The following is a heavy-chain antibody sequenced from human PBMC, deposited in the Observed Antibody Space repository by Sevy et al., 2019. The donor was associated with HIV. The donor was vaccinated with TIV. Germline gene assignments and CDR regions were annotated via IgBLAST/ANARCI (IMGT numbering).Heavy chain of an antibody. CDR1: GFTFNNYA. Sequence: GGSLRLSCAASGFTFNNYAMTWVRQAPGKGLEWVSVVSGGGDTTYYAGSVKGRFTISRDNSKNALYLQMNSLRAEDTAVYYCAKGGSTRGYYLNYFVYCGQGTLVTVSS. J-gene: IGHJ4*02. CDR3: AKGGSTRGYYLNYFVY. V-gene: IGHV3-23*01. D-gene: IGHD3-22*01. CDR2: VSGGGDTT.